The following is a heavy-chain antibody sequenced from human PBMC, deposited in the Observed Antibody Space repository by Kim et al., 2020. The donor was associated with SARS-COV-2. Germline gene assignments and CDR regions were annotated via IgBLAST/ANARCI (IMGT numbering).Heavy chain of an antibody. J-gene: IGHJ4*02. Sequence: GGSLRLSCAASGFTFSSYAMHWVRQAPGKGLEWVAVISYDGSNKYYADSVKGRFTISRDNSKNTLYLQMNSLRAEDTAVYYCASGLQGGYWGQGTLVTVSS. CDR1: GFTFSSYA. D-gene: IGHD3-10*01. CDR2: ISYDGSNK. V-gene: IGHV3-30*04. CDR3: ASGLQGGY.